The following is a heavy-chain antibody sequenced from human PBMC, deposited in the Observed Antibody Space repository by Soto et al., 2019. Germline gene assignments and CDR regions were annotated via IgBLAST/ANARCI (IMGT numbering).Heavy chain of an antibody. V-gene: IGHV5-51*01. Sequence: SLQISCKGPGYSLSSYWIGSVRQMPGKSLEWMGIIYPGDSDTRYSPSFQGQVTISSDKSISTAYLQWSSLKASDTAMYYCARHDYGDYDIDYWGQGTLVTVSS. J-gene: IGHJ4*02. D-gene: IGHD4-17*01. CDR1: GYSLSSYW. CDR2: IYPGDSDT. CDR3: ARHDYGDYDIDY.